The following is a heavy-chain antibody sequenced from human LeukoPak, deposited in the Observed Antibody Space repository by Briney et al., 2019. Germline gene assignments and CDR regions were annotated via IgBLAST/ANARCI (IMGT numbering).Heavy chain of an antibody. V-gene: IGHV3-33*01. J-gene: IGHJ6*04. CDR1: GFTFSSYG. CDR3: ARIQLTGYYYSHDGDV. Sequence: GRSLRLSCAASGFTFSSYGMHWVRQAPGKGLEWVAVIWYDGSNKYYADSVKGRFTISRDNSKNTLYLQMNSLRAEDTAVYYCARIQLTGYYYSHDGDVWGKGPTGTVSS. CDR2: IWYDGSNK. D-gene: IGHD1-1*01.